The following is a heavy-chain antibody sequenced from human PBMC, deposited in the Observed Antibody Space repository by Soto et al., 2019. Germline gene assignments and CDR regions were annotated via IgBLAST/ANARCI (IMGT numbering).Heavy chain of an antibody. V-gene: IGHV4-39*01. J-gene: IGHJ4*02. Sequence: SETLSLTCTVSGGSISSSSYYWGWIRQPPGKGLEWIGSIYYSGSTYYNPSLKSRVTISVDTSKNQFSLKLSSVTAADTAVYYCARHSETEGYFDYWGQGTLVTVSS. CDR1: GGSISSSSYY. CDR3: ARHSETEGYFDY. CDR2: IYYSGST.